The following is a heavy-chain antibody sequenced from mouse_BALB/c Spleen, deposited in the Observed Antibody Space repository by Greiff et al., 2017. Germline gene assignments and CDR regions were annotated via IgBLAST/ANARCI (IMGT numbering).Heavy chain of an antibody. J-gene: IGHJ3*01. D-gene: IGHD2-14*01. CDR2: ILPGSGST. Sequence: VQGVESGAELMKPGASVKISCKVTGYTFSSYWIEWVKQRPGHGLEWIGEILPGSGSTNYNEKFKGKATFTADTSSNTAYMQLSSLTSEDSAVYYCARGVRRAWFAYWGQGTLVTVSA. V-gene: IGHV1-9*01. CDR1: GYTFSSYW. CDR3: ARGVRRAWFAY.